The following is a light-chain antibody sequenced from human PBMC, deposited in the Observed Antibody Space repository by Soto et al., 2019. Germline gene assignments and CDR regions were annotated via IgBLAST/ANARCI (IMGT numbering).Light chain of an antibody. Sequence: DIQMTQSPSTLSASVGDRVTITCRASQSISSWLAWYQQKPGKAPKLLIYDASSLESGVPSRFSGSGSGTEFTLTISSLQPDDFATYYCQRYNAYWAFGPGTKVDIK. CDR1: QSISSW. CDR3: QRYNAYWA. CDR2: DAS. V-gene: IGKV1-5*01. J-gene: IGKJ1*01.